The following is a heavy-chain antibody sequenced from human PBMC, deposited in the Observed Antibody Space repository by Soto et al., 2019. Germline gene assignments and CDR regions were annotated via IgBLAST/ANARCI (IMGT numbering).Heavy chain of an antibody. Sequence: QVQLVQSGAEVKKPGASVKVSCKASGYTFTSYDINWVRQATGQGLEWMGWMNPNSGNTGYAQKFQGRVTMTRNTSISTAYMELSSLRSEDTAVYYCMRDLSGGNSEMNAFDIWGQGTMVTVSS. CDR2: MNPNSGNT. J-gene: IGHJ3*02. CDR3: MRDLSGGNSEMNAFDI. D-gene: IGHD2-15*01. V-gene: IGHV1-8*01. CDR1: GYTFTSYD.